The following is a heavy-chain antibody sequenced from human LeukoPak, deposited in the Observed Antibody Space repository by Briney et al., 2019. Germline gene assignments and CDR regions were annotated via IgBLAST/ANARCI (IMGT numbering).Heavy chain of an antibody. Sequence: ASVKVSCKASGYPFASFYIHWVRQAPGQGLEWMGWINPNSGGANYVQKFQGRVTMTRDTSISTAYLELSSLRSDDAAMFYCARGYCSGASCPFDYWGQGTLVTVSS. V-gene: IGHV1-2*02. CDR1: GYPFASFY. D-gene: IGHD2-15*01. CDR3: ARGYCSGASCPFDY. J-gene: IGHJ4*02. CDR2: INPNSGGA.